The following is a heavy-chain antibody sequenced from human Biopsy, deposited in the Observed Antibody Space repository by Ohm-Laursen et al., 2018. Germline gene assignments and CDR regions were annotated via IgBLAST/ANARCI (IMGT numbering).Heavy chain of an antibody. V-gene: IGHV4-59*08. D-gene: IGHD4-17*01. Sequence: SETLSLTCTVSGVSTSSSYWTWVRQPPGKGLEWIGYISYSGITNYNASLKSRLTISIDTSKNQFSLKLTSVTAADTAVYYCARLPHGDYRYNFDYWGQGTLVAVSS. CDR2: ISYSGIT. CDR1: GVSTSSSY. J-gene: IGHJ4*02. CDR3: ARLPHGDYRYNFDY.